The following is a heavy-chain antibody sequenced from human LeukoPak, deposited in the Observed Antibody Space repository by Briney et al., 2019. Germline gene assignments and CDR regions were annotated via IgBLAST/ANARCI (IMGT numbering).Heavy chain of an antibody. Sequence: PGGSLRLSCAASGFTFTGYAMNWVRQAPGKGLEWVSTVSVSGDSTYYADSVKGRFTISRDNSKDTLYLQMHSLRAEDTALYYCAKGRGVTTRPRFDYWGQGTLVTVSS. CDR3: AKGRGVTTRPRFDY. J-gene: IGHJ4*02. V-gene: IGHV3-23*01. CDR2: VSVSGDST. CDR1: GFTFTGYA. D-gene: IGHD4-17*01.